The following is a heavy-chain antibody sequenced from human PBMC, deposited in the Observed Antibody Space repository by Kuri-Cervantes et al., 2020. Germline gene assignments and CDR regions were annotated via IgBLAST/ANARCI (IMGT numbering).Heavy chain of an antibody. CDR3: ARGDPVHFGGSYGYYYYGMDV. CDR2: ISGSGGST. CDR1: GFTSSSYA. D-gene: IGHD1-26*01. Sequence: GESLKISCAASGFTSSSYAMSWVRQAPGKGLEWVSAISGSGGSTYYADSVKGRFTISRDNAKNSLYLQMNSLRAEDTAVYYCARGDPVHFGGSYGYYYYGMDVWGQGTTVTVSS. V-gene: IGHV3-23*01. J-gene: IGHJ6*02.